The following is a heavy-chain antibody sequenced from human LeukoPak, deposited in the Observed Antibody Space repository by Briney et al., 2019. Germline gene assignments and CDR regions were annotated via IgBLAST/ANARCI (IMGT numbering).Heavy chain of an antibody. CDR1: GYTFTSYD. CDR2: MNPNSGNT. V-gene: IGHV1-8*01. Sequence: ASVKVSCKASGYTFTSYDINWVRQATGQGLEWMGWMNPNSGNTGYAQKFQGRVTITRNTSISTAYMELSSLRSEDTAVYYCARGRRVVPVYYYYMDVWGKGTTVTVSS. J-gene: IGHJ6*03. D-gene: IGHD2-2*01. CDR3: ARGRRVVPVYYYYMDV.